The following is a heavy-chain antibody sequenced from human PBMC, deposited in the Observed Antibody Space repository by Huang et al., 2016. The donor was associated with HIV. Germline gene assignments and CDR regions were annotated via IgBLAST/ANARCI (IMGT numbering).Heavy chain of an antibody. D-gene: IGHD5-18*01. Sequence: EVQLVQSGAEVKKPGESLKISCKGSGFSFTNYWIGWVRKMPVKGLWWMVIIYPGDSATTYCPSFRGHVPISADKSIHTAYLQWNSLKASDSAMYYCARPLLGYSNGYYFDYWGQGTLVTVSS. V-gene: IGHV5-51*03. CDR3: ARPLLGYSNGYYFDY. CDR2: IYPGDSAT. J-gene: IGHJ4*02. CDR1: GFSFTNYW.